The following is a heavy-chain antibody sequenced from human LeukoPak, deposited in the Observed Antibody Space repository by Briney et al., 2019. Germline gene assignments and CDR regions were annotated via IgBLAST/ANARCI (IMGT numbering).Heavy chain of an antibody. CDR1: GYTFTNHG. Sequence: GASVMVSCKTSGYTFTNHGISWVRQAPGQGLEWMGWISGYNGNTNYVQKFRGRITMTTDTSTSTAYLHLRSLSSDDTALYYCSRDLSLRRHDDGEPLFSCGQGTLFTVSS. J-gene: IGHJ5*02. V-gene: IGHV1-18*01. CDR2: ISGYNGNT. CDR3: SRDLSLRRHDDGEPLFS. D-gene: IGHD4-17*01.